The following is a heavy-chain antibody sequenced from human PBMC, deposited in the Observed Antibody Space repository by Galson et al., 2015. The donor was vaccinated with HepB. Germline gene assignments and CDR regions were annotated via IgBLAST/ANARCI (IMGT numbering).Heavy chain of an antibody. J-gene: IGHJ3*02. CDR1: GGTFKTYG. CDR3: ARTRDAFDI. Sequence: SVKVSCKASGGTFKTYGISWVRQAPGQGLEWLGGIIPVFGTSDYSQKFQGRVTITADKSTSTAYMELSSLRSEDTAVYYCARTRDAFDIWGQGTVVTVSS. CDR2: IIPVFGTS. V-gene: IGHV1-69*06.